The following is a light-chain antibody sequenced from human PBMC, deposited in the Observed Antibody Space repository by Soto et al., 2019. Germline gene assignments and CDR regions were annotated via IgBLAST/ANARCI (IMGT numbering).Light chain of an antibody. J-gene: IGLJ2*01. Sequence: QSALTQPASVSGSPGQSITISCTGTSSDVGGYNYVSWYQRHPGKAPKLMIYDVSNRPSGVSNRFSGSKSGNTASLTISGLQAEDEADYYCSSYTSSSTLVFGGVTQLTVL. CDR2: DVS. CDR1: SSDVGGYNY. V-gene: IGLV2-14*01. CDR3: SSYTSSSTLV.